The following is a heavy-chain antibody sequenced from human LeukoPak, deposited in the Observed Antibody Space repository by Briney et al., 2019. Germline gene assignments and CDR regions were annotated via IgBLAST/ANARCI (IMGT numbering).Heavy chain of an antibody. CDR3: ARDYRGYSYGEVCYGMDV. Sequence: GGSLRLSCAASGFTFSSYGMHWVRQAPGKGLEGVAVIWYDGSNKYYADSVKGRFTISRDNSKNTLYLQMNSLRAEDTAVYYCARDYRGYSYGEVCYGMDVWGQGTTVTVSS. J-gene: IGHJ6*02. V-gene: IGHV3-33*01. CDR1: GFTFSSYG. CDR2: IWYDGSNK. D-gene: IGHD5-18*01.